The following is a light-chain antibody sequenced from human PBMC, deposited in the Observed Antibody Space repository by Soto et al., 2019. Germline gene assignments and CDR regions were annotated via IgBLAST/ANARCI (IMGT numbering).Light chain of an antibody. J-gene: IGLJ3*02. CDR1: INDIGGYNY. CDR3: SSYTRSDTLM. V-gene: IGLV2-14*03. CDR2: DVS. Sequence: QSVLTQPASVSGSPGQSITISCTGTINDIGGYNYVSWYQQHPGKVPKLLIYDVSNRPSGVSGRFSGSKSGNTASLTIAGLQADDEADYHCSSYTRSDTLMFGGGTKLTVL.